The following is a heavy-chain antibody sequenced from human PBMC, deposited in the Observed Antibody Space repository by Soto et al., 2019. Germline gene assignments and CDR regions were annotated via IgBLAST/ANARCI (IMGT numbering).Heavy chain of an antibody. CDR2: IWYDGSNK. J-gene: IGHJ6*02. CDR1: GFTFSSYG. D-gene: IGHD2-21*02. V-gene: IGHV3-33*01. Sequence: PGGSLRLSCAASGFTFSSYGMHWVRQAPGKGLEWVAVIWYDGSNKYYADSVKGRFTISRDNSKNTLYLQMNSLRAEDTAVYYCARGRFSYCGGDCPMDVWGQGTTVTVSS. CDR3: ARGRFSYCGGDCPMDV.